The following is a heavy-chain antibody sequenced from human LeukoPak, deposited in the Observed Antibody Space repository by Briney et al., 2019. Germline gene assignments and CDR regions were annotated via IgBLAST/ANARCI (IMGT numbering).Heavy chain of an antibody. V-gene: IGHV1-18*01. CDR1: GYTFASYG. D-gene: IGHD3-10*01. CDR2: ISGYNGNT. J-gene: IGHJ4*02. Sequence: GASVKVSCKTSGYTFASYGISWVRQAAGQGLEWMGWISGYNGNTKYAQKFQGRVTMTTDTSTSTAYMELRSLRYDDTAVYYCAKETAMGFGELSAFGYWGQGTLVTVSS. CDR3: AKETAMGFGELSAFGY.